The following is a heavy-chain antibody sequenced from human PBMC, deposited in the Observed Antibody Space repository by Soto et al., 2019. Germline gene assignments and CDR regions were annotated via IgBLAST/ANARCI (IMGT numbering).Heavy chain of an antibody. V-gene: IGHV3-33*01. D-gene: IGHD2-15*01. J-gene: IGHJ4*02. Sequence: QVQLVESGGGVVQTGRSLRLSCAASGFTFSSYTMHWVRQAPGKGLEWVALIWSDGSNKYYADSVKGRFTISRDNSKNTLYLEMNSLRAEDPAVYYSARDIPSYGGFDYWGQGTLVTVSS. CDR1: GFTFSSYT. CDR2: IWSDGSNK. CDR3: ARDIPSYGGFDY.